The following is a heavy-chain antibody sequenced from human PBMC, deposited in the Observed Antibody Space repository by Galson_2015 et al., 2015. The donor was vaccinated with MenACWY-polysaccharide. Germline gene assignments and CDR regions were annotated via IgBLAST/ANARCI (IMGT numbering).Heavy chain of an antibody. V-gene: IGHV3-7*01. CDR2: IRGDGTEK. J-gene: IGHJ4*02. CDR3: VRGAGWLLDC. CDR1: GFTFSSHW. D-gene: IGHD5-24*01. Sequence: SLRLSCAASGFTFSSHWMNWVRQPPGKGLEWVALIRGDGTEKHYVDSVKGRFTISRDNAKNSVYLQMKSLRAEDTAVYYCVRGAGWLLDCWGQGTLVTVSS.